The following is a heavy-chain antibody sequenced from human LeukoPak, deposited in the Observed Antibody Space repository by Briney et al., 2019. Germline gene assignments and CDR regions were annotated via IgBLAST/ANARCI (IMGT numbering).Heavy chain of an antibody. V-gene: IGHV1-2*02. Sequence: ASVKVSCKASGYTFTGYYMYWVRQAPGQGLEWMGWLNPNSGGTAYAQKFQGRVTMTRDTSISTAYMELSRLTSDDTAVYYCARDLTGDYSSGDYWGQGTLVTVSS. CDR3: ARDLTGDYSSGDY. J-gene: IGHJ4*02. CDR2: LNPNSGGT. D-gene: IGHD6-25*01. CDR1: GYTFTGYY.